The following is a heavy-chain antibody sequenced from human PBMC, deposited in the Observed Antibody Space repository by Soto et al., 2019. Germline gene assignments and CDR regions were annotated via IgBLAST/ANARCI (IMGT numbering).Heavy chain of an antibody. CDR2: IYNSGKT. CDR1: GGSISSRSYY. CDR3: ARSDQDSGSSGQFDY. D-gene: IGHD6-6*01. Sequence: QVQLQESGPGLVKPSETLSLTCTVSGGSISSRSYYWGWIRQPPGKGLEWIVIIYNSGKTYYNPSIKSRVTISVDTSKNQFPLTVSSVTAADTAVYYCARSDQDSGSSGQFDYWGQGTLVTVSS. J-gene: IGHJ4*02. V-gene: IGHV4-39*01.